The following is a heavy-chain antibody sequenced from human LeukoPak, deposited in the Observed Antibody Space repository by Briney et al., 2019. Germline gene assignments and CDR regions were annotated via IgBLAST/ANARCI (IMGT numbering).Heavy chain of an antibody. CDR2: IYYSGRT. CDR1: GGSISTYY. V-gene: IGHV4-59*01. J-gene: IGHJ2*01. D-gene: IGHD3-22*01. Sequence: PSETLSLTCTVSGGSISTYYWYWIRQPPGKGLEWIGYIYYSGRTNYNPSLKSRVTMSVDTSKNQFSLKLSSVTAADTAVYYCARDPDYYDSSGSSGYFDLWGRGTLVTVSS. CDR3: ARDPDYYDSSGSSGYFDL.